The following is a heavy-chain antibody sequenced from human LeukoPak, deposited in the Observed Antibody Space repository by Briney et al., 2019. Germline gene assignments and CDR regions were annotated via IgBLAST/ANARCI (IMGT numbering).Heavy chain of an antibody. D-gene: IGHD5-18*01. CDR2: IKSKTDSGTT. Sequence: GGSLRLSCAASGFTFSSYVMTWVRQAPGKGLEWVGHIKSKTDSGTTDYAAPVKGRFTISRDGSKNTLYLQMNSLKTEDTAVYYCTTGTWIQLWLADYWGQGTLVTVSS. CDR3: TTGTWIQLWLADY. CDR1: GFTFSSYV. V-gene: IGHV3-15*01. J-gene: IGHJ4*02.